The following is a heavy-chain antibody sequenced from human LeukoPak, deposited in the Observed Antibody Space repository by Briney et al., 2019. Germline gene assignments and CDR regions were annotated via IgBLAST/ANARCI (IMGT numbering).Heavy chain of an antibody. D-gene: IGHD3-22*01. CDR2: IYYSGST. CDR3: ARGYYDGSGYYPF. V-gene: IGHV4-31*03. CDR1: GGSIGSGGYY. Sequence: SQTLSLTCTVSGGSIGSGGYYWSWIRQHPGRGLEWIGYIYYSGSTAYNPSLKSRVTMSVDTSKNQFSLKLSSVTAADTAVYYCARGYYDGSGYYPFWGQGTLVTVSS. J-gene: IGHJ4*02.